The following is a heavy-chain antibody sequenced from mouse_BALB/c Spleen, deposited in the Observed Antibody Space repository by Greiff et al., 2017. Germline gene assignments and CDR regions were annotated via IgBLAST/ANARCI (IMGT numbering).Heavy chain of an antibody. V-gene: IGHV5-9-3*01. CDR2: ISSGGSYT. CDR3: AGYRSYAMDY. J-gene: IGHJ4*01. CDR1: GFTFSSYA. Sequence: EVKVEESGGGLVKPGGSLKLSCAASGFTFSSYAMSWVRQTPEKRLEWVATISSGGSYTYYPDSVKGRFTISRDNAKNTLYLQMSSLRSEDTAMYYCAGYRSYAMDYWGQGTSVTVSS. D-gene: IGHD2-14*01.